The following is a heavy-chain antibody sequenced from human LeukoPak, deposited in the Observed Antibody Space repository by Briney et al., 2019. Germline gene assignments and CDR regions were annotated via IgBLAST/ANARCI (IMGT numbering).Heavy chain of an antibody. V-gene: IGHV3-23*01. CDR3: AKAPGDYFYYMDV. CDR1: GFTFSSYG. Sequence: GGTLRLSCAASGFTFSSYGMSWVRQAPGKGLEWVSTISGSGVTTYYADSVKGRFTISRDNSQNTLFLQMNSLRAEDTAVYYCAKAPGDYFYYMDVWGKGTRVTISS. J-gene: IGHJ6*03. CDR2: ISGSGVTT.